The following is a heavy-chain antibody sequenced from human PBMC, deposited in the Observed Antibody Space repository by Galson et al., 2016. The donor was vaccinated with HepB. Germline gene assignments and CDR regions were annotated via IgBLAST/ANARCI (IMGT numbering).Heavy chain of an antibody. Sequence: TLSLTCAVSGDSINSGGYSWSWIRRPPGKGLEWIGYMYFTGNTHYNPSLASRVTISVDTSTNQFSLQLSTVTDADTAVYYCARYGQGDNGYEYFFDHCGQGTVVTVSS. J-gene: IGHJ4*02. D-gene: IGHD2/OR15-2a*01. CDR1: GDSINSGGYS. V-gene: IGHV4-30-4*07. CDR2: MYFTGNT. CDR3: ARYGQGDNGYEYFFDH.